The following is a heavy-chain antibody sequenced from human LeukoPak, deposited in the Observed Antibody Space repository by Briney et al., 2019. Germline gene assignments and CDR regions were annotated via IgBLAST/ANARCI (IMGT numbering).Heavy chain of an antibody. CDR1: GFTFSSYA. V-gene: IGHV3-23*01. CDR3: AKDNEYCSSTRCLHGMDV. J-gene: IGHJ6*02. Sequence: GGSLRLSCAASGFTFSSYAMSWVRQAPGKGLEWVSAFSASGGTTYYADSVKGRFTVSRDNSKNTLYLQMNSLRAEDTAGYSCAKDNEYCSSTRCLHGMDVWGQGTTVTVSS. CDR2: FSASGGTT. D-gene: IGHD2-2*01.